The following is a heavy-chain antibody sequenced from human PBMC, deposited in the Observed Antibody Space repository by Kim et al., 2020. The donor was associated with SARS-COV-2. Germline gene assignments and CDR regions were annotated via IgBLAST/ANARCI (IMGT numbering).Heavy chain of an antibody. Sequence: ASVKVSCKASGYIFSNYGISWVRQAPGQGPEWMAWITAYNENTIYAQKFQDRVTTTTDTSTSTAYMELRSLRYDDTAVYYCARQCRFRCAGDYPRGMDVWGQGTTVTVSS. CDR3: ARQCRFRCAGDYPRGMDV. V-gene: IGHV1-18*01. CDR1: GYIFSNYG. J-gene: IGHJ6*02. CDR2: ITAYNENT. D-gene: IGHD4-17*01.